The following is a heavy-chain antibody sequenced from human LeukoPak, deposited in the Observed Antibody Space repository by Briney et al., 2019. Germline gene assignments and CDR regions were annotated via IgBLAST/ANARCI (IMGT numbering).Heavy chain of an antibody. CDR1: GFTFSSYW. CDR2: IKQDGSEK. J-gene: IGHJ4*02. V-gene: IGHV3-7*01. CDR3: ARDRWSSGWYPGPGDY. D-gene: IGHD6-19*01. Sequence: PGGSLRLSCAASGFTFSSYWMTWVRQPPGKGLEWVANIKQDGSEKYYVDSVRGRFTISRDDAENSLYLQMNGLRAEDTAVYYCARDRWSSGWYPGPGDYWGRGTLVTVSS.